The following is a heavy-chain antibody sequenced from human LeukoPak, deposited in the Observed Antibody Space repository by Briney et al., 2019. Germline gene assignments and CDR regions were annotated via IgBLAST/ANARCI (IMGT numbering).Heavy chain of an antibody. J-gene: IGHJ4*02. CDR3: ARGPFRGSYSIDY. V-gene: IGHV3-48*03. Sequence: GGSLRLSCAASGFTFSSYEMNWVRQAPGKGQEWDSYISSSGSTIYYADSVKGRFTISRDNAKNSLYLQMNSLRAEDTAVYYCARGPFRGSYSIDYWGQGTLVTVSS. CDR1: GFTFSSYE. CDR2: ISSSGSTI. D-gene: IGHD1-26*01.